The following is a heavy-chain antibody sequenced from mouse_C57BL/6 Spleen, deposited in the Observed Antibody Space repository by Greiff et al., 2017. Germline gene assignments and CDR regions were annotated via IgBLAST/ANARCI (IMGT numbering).Heavy chain of an antibody. CDR2: IYPGSGNT. D-gene: IGHD2-1*01. J-gene: IGHJ2*01. V-gene: IGHV1-76*01. CDR3: AREDYGNCLGY. CDR1: GYTFTDYS. Sequence: QVQLKESGAELVRPGASVKLSCKASGYTFTDYSINWVKQRPGQGLEWIARIYPGSGNTYYNEKFKGKATLTAEKSSSTAYMQLSSLTSEDAAVYCCAREDYGNCLGYWGQGTTLTVSS.